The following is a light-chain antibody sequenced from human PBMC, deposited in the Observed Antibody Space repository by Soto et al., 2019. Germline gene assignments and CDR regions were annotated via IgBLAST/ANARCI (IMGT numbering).Light chain of an antibody. J-gene: IGLJ2*01. V-gene: IGLV2-14*01. CDR1: SSDVGGYNY. CDR2: EVS. CDR3: SSYTSSSTLV. Sequence: QSALTQPASVSGSPGQSITISCTGNSSDVGGYNYVSWYQQHPGKAPKLMIYEVSNRPSGVSNRFSGSKSGNTASLTISGLQAADEADYYCSSYTSSSTLVFGGGTQLTVL.